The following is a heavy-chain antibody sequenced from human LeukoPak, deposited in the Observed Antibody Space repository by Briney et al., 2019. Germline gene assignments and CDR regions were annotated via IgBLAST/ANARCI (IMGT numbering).Heavy chain of an antibody. J-gene: IGHJ6*03. CDR2: MSNSGGS. CDR1: YDSVSNYY. D-gene: IGHD3-10*01. Sequence: SETLSLTCTVSYDSVSNYYWSWIRQTPEKGLEWIGYMSNSGGSDYGPSLKSRVAISVDMSKNQFSLKMSYVTAADTGVYYCARVGYYGSGSYSLGGYYYYYMDVWGKGTTVTVSS. CDR3: ARVGYYGSGSYSLGGYYYYYMDV. V-gene: IGHV4-59*02.